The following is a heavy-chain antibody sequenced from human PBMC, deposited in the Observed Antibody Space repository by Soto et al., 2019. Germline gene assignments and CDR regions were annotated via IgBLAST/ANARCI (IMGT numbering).Heavy chain of an antibody. Sequence: ASVKVSCKASGYTFTSYGISWVRQAPGQGLEWMGRISAYFGTTNYAQKLHGRVTMTADESTSTAYMELSSLRSEDTAVYYCARDSVPSYYDFWSGYSHTNWFDPWGQGTLVTVSS. J-gene: IGHJ5*02. V-gene: IGHV1-18*01. D-gene: IGHD3-3*01. CDR3: ARDSVPSYYDFWSGYSHTNWFDP. CDR2: ISAYFGTT. CDR1: GYTFTSYG.